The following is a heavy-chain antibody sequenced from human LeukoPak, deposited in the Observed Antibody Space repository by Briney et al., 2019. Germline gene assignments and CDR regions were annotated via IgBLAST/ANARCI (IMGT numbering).Heavy chain of an antibody. CDR1: GFTFSDYY. CDR2: ISSSGSTI. J-gene: IGHJ6*04. Sequence: PGGSLRLSCAASGFTFSDYYMSWIRQAPGKGLEWVSNISSSGSTIYYADSVKGRFTISRDNAKNSLYLQMNSLRAEDTAVYYCARDALDCSSTSCYFFYYGMDVWGKGTTVTVSS. V-gene: IGHV3-11*04. CDR3: ARDALDCSSTSCYFFYYGMDV. D-gene: IGHD2-2*01.